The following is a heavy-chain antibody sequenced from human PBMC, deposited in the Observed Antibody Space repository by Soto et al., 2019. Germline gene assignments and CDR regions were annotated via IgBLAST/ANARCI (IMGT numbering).Heavy chain of an antibody. D-gene: IGHD6-19*01. CDR3: AREPGYSSGWFHAFDI. CDR2: IKQDGSGK. J-gene: IGHJ3*02. CDR1: GFTFSSYW. V-gene: IGHV3-7*01. Sequence: GRSLRLSCAASGFTFSSYWMSWVRQAPGKGLEWVANIKQDGSGKYYVDSVKGRFTISRENAKNSLYLQMNSLRAEDTAVYYCAREPGYSSGWFHAFDIWGQGTMVTVSS.